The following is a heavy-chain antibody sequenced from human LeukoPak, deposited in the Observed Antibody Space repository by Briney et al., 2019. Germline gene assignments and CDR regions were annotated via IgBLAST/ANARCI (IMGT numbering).Heavy chain of an antibody. CDR3: ASLPGGYCSTTSCYRKDFDY. J-gene: IGHJ4*02. Sequence: GESLRLSCAASAFTFGRYSMDWVRQDAGKGLEWVSSISDSGTYIYYADSVKGRFTISRDNAKNLLYLQMNSLRAEDTAVYYCASLPGGYCSTTSCYRKDFDYWGQGTLVTVSS. D-gene: IGHD2-2*01. CDR2: ISDSGTYI. CDR1: AFTFGRYS. V-gene: IGHV3-21*01.